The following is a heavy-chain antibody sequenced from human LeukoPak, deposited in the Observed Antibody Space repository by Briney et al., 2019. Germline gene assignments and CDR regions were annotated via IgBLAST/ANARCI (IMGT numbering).Heavy chain of an antibody. CDR1: GYTFTGYY. J-gene: IGHJ4*02. D-gene: IGHD2-8*01. V-gene: IGHV1-2*02. CDR3: AITRYCTNGVCYRGFFDY. CDR2: INPNSGGT. Sequence: ASVKVSCKASGYTFTGYYMHWVRQAPGQGLEWMGWINPNSGGTNYAQKFQGRVTMTRDTSISTAYMELSRLRSGDTAVYYCAITRYCTNGVCYRGFFDYWGQGTLVTVSS.